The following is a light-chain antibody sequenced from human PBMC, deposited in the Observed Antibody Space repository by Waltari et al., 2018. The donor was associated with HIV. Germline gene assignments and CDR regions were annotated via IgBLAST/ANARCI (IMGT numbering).Light chain of an antibody. CDR1: QSVLYSSNNNNY. J-gene: IGKJ4*01. V-gene: IGKV4-1*01. CDR2: WAS. CDR3: QQYYNTPLT. Sequence: IVMTQSPDSLALSLGERATLTCKSSQSVLYSSNNNNYLAWYQQKPGQPPKLLIYWASTRESGVPDRFSGSGSGTDFTLTISSLQAEDVAIYYCQQYYNTPLTFGGGTRVEIK.